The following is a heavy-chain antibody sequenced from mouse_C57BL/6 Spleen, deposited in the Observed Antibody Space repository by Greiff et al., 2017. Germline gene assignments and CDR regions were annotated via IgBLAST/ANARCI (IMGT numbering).Heavy chain of an antibody. CDR3: ARFGYGGDY. J-gene: IGHJ2*01. D-gene: IGHD2-2*01. CDR2: IDPSDSYT. V-gene: IGHV1-50*01. CDR1: GYTFTSYW. Sequence: QVQLQQPGAELVKPGASVKLSCKASGYTFTSYWMQWVKQRPGQGLEWIGEIDPSDSYTNYNQKFKGKATLTVDTSSSTAYMQLSSLTSEDSAVYYCARFGYGGDYWGQGTTLTVSS.